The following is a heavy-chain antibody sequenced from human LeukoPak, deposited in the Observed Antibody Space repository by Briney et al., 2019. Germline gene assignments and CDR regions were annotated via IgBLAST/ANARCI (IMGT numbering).Heavy chain of an antibody. CDR2: INPNSGGT. CDR3: ARETGVTGTTCDF. CDR1: GYTFTDYY. Sequence: ASVKVSCKASGYTFTDYYIHWVRQAPGQGHEWMGRINPNSGGTNYAQKSQGRVTMTRDTSISTAYMELTRLRSDDTAVYYCARETGVTGTTCDFWGQGTLVTVSS. D-gene: IGHD1-7*01. V-gene: IGHV1-2*06. J-gene: IGHJ4*02.